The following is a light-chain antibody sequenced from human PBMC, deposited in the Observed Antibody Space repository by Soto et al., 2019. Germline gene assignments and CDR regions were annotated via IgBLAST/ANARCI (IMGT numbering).Light chain of an antibody. CDR2: GAT. Sequence: EVVWTQSPVTLYLYPGERATLSCRASQSVISRNLAWYQHKPSQTPRLLIYGATSRATGIPDRFSGSGSGTDFTLTISRLEPEDFAMYYCQQYGSSPYWTFGQGTKVDIK. J-gene: IGKJ1*01. V-gene: IGKV3-20*01. CDR1: QSVISRN. CDR3: QQYGSSPYWT.